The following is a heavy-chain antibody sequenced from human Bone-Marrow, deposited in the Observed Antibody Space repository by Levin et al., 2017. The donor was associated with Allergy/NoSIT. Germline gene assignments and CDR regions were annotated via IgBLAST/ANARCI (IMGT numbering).Heavy chain of an antibody. CDR3: AGLGYSSAWYDNY. V-gene: IGHV4-39*01. J-gene: IGHJ4*02. Sequence: PSETLSLTCTVSGGSISNSRSYYWGWIRQPPGKGLEWIGSIYYSGSTYYNPSLKSRVTISVDTSKNQFSLNLSSVTATDTAVYYCAGLGYSSAWYDNYWGQGALVTISS. D-gene: IGHD6-19*01. CDR1: GGSISNSRSYY. CDR2: IYYSGST.